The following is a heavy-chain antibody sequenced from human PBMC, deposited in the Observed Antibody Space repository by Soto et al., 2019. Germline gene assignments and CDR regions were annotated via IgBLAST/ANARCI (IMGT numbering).Heavy chain of an antibody. J-gene: IGHJ5*02. Sequence: SETLSLTCAVYGGSLSGYYWSWIRQPPGKGLEWIGEIHHSGRTSYSPSLKSRVTISVDTSKDQFSLKLSSVTAADAAVYYCARGLGTFDPWGQGTLVTVSS. D-gene: IGHD3-10*01. CDR2: IHHSGRT. V-gene: IGHV4-34*01. CDR3: ARGLGTFDP. CDR1: GGSLSGYY.